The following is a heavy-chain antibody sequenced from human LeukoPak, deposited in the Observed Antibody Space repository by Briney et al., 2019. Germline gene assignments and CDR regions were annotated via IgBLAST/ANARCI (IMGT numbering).Heavy chain of an antibody. V-gene: IGHV4-30-2*01. CDR2: IYHSGST. CDR3: AREATALTI. Sequence: SETLSLTCTVSGGSISSGGYYWSWIRQPPGKGLEWIGYIYHSGSTYYNPSLKSRVTISVDRSKNQFSLKLSSVTAADTAVYYCAREATALTIWGQGTLVTVSS. J-gene: IGHJ4*02. D-gene: IGHD3-10*01. CDR1: GGSISSGGYY.